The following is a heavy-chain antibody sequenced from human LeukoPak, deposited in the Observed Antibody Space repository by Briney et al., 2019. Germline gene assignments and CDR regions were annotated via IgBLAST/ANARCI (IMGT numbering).Heavy chain of an antibody. CDR1: GGTFSSYA. V-gene: IGHV1-69*10. J-gene: IGHJ6*03. Sequence: ASVKVSCKASGGTFSSYAISWVRQAPGQGLEWMGWINPNSGGTNYAQKFQGRVTMTEDTTTDTAYMELSSLRSEDTAVYYCATVNIRRSITMVRHHYYYYMDVWGKGTTVTVSS. CDR3: ATVNIRRSITMVRHHYYYYMDV. D-gene: IGHD3-10*01. CDR2: INPNSGGT.